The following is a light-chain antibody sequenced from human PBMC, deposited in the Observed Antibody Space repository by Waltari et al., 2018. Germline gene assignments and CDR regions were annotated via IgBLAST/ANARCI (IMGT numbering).Light chain of an antibody. J-gene: IGKJ2*01. V-gene: IGKV1-39*01. Sequence: DIQMTQSPSSLSASVGDRVTITCRASQSIRSYLNWYQHKQGEAPKLLIYAASSLRSGVPSRFSVSGSGTDFTLTISSLQPEDFATYYCHQSYNTPRTFGQGTKLEIK. CDR2: AAS. CDR3: HQSYNTPRT. CDR1: QSIRSY.